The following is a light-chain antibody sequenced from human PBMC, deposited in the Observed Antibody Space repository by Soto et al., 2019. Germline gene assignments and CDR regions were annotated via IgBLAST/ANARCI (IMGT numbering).Light chain of an antibody. CDR2: GAS. V-gene: IGKV3-15*01. CDR1: QSVSNN. CDR3: QQYHYWWT. J-gene: IGKJ1*01. Sequence: EIVMTQSPATLSVSPGAKATLSCRASQSVSNNLAWFQQKPGQVPRLLIYGASNRATGVSARFIGSGSGTEFTLTISSLQSEEFAVDDCQQYHYWWTFGQGTKVDI.